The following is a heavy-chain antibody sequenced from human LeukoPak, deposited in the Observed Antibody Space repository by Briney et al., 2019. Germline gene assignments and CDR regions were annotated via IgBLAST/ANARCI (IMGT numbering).Heavy chain of an antibody. CDR1: GFTFSDDY. Sequence: GGSLRLSCAASGFTFSDDYMSWIRQAPGKGLEWVSYISNSGYTIYYADSVKGRFTISRDNAKNSLYLQMNSLRAEDTAVYYCARDAQTVAGPDDAFDIWGQGTMVTVSS. CDR3: ARDAQTVAGPDDAFDI. V-gene: IGHV3-11*04. D-gene: IGHD6-19*01. J-gene: IGHJ3*02. CDR2: ISNSGYTI.